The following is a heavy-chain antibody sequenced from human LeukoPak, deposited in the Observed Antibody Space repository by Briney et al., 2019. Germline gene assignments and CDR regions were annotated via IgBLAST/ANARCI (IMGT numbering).Heavy chain of an antibody. CDR3: ARQWIGYYDSSGYNWFDP. D-gene: IGHD3-22*01. CDR2: IYYSGST. V-gene: IGHV4-59*08. Sequence: SENLSLTCTVSGGSISSYYWSWIRQPPGQGLEWIGYIYYSGSTNYNPSLKSRVTISVDTSKNQFSLKLSSVTAADTAVYYCARQWIGYYDSSGYNWFDPWGQGTLVTVSS. CDR1: GGSISSYY. J-gene: IGHJ5*02.